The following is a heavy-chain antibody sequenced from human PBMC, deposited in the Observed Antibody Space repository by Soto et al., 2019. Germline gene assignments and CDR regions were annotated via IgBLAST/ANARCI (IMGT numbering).Heavy chain of an antibody. J-gene: IGHJ6*02. Sequence: QVQLVQSGAEVKKPGSSVKVSCKASGGTFSSYTISWVRQAPGQGLEWMGRIIPILGIANYAQKFRGRVTITADKSTSTAYMELSSLRSEDTAVYYCARNKDTAMVVYYYYGMDVWGQGTTVTVSS. CDR1: GGTFSSYT. D-gene: IGHD5-18*01. CDR2: IIPILGIA. V-gene: IGHV1-69*02. CDR3: ARNKDTAMVVYYYYGMDV.